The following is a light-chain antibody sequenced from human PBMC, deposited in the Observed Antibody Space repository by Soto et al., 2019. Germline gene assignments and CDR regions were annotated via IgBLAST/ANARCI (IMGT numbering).Light chain of an antibody. J-gene: IGKJ2*01. V-gene: IGKV3-20*01. CDR1: QSVSSSY. Sequence: EIVLTQSPGTLSLSPGERATLSCRASQSVSSSYLTWYQQKPGQAPRVLVYGSSRRATGIPDRFSGSGSGTDFTLPISRLEPEDFAVYYCQKYGRSPGYTFGQGTKLEIK. CDR3: QKYGRSPGYT. CDR2: GSS.